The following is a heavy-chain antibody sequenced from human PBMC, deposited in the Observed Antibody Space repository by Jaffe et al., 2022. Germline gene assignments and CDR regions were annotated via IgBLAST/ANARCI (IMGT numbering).Heavy chain of an antibody. V-gene: IGHV4-34*01. J-gene: IGHJ4*02. CDR1: GGSFSGYY. D-gene: IGHD6-13*01. Sequence: QVQLQQWGAGLLKPSETLSLTCAVYGGSFSGYYWSWIRQPPGKGLEWIGEINHSGSTNYNPSLKSRVTISVDTSKNQFSLKLSSVTAADTAVYYCARGWGYSSSWTRLYFDYWGQGTLVTVSS. CDR3: ARGWGYSSSWTRLYFDY. CDR2: INHSGST.